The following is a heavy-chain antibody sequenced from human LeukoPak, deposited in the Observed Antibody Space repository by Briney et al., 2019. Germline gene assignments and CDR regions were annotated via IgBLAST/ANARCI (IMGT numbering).Heavy chain of an antibody. J-gene: IGHJ4*02. CDR3: ARRGWIYDSSGYEDYYFDY. D-gene: IGHD3-22*01. CDR2: VSYSGSTRGST. V-gene: IGHV4-59*01. Sequence: SETLSLTCCVSGASINSFLWSWIRQSPGMGLEWIGYVSYSGSTRGSTNYNPSLKSRVTISVDTSKNQFSLKLSAVTAADTAVYYCARRGWIYDSSGYEDYYFDYWGQGTLVTVSS. CDR1: GASINSFL.